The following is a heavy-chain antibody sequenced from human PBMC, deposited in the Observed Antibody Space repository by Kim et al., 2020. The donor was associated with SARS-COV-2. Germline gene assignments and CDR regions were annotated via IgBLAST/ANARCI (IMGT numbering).Heavy chain of an antibody. V-gene: IGHV3-23*01. CDR2: TRGSADNT. D-gene: IGHD6-19*01. CDR3: AKSGGGDYFDY. CDR1: GFTFSNYG. J-gene: IGHJ4*02. Sequence: GGSLRLSCAASGFTFSNYGMTWVRLAPGKGLEWVSRTRGSADNTYYADSVRGRFTISRDNSKNTLYLQMNSLRAEDTAVYYCAKSGGGDYFDYWGQGTLVTVSS.